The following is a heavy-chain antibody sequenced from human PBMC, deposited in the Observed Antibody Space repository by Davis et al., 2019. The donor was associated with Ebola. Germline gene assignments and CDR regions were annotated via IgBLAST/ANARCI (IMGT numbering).Heavy chain of an antibody. CDR3: ARFLATARIFDY. Sequence: SETLSLTCTVSGGSISSYYWSWIRQPPGKGLEWIGYIYYSGSTNYNPSLKSRVTISVDTSKNQFSLKLSSVTAADTAVYYCARFLATARIFDYWGQGTLVTVSS. CDR2: IYYSGST. J-gene: IGHJ4*02. CDR1: GGSISSYY. V-gene: IGHV4-59*01. D-gene: IGHD6-6*01.